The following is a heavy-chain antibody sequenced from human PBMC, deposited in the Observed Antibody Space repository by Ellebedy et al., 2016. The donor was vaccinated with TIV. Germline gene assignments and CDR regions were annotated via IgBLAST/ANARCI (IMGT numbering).Heavy chain of an antibody. CDR2: INQDGSTK. D-gene: IGHD6-13*01. J-gene: IGHJ4*02. CDR3: ARAIAAAGSY. CDR1: GFSMSSYW. Sequence: GGSLRLSXAASGFSMSSYWMSRVRQAPGKGLEWVANINQDGSTKYYVDSVKGRFTISRDNAKNSVYLQMNSLRAEDAAVYYCARAIAAAGSYWGQGTLVTVSS. V-gene: IGHV3-7*01.